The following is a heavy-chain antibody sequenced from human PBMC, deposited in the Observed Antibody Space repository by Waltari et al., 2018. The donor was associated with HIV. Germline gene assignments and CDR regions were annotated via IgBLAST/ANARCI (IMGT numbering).Heavy chain of an antibody. CDR1: FTFSSYS. Sequence: EVQLVESGGGLVQPGFTFSSYSMNWVRQAPGQGLEWVSYISSSSSTIYYADSVKGRFTISRDNAKNSLYLQMNSLRDEDTAVYYCARDRGVVRGVYDYYYGMDVWGQGTTVTVSS. D-gene: IGHD3-10*01. V-gene: IGHV3-48*02. J-gene: IGHJ6*02. CDR3: ARDRGVVRGVYDYYYGMDV. CDR2: ISSSSSTI.